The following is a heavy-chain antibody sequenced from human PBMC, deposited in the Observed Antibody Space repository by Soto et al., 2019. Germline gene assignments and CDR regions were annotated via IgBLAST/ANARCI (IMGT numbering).Heavy chain of an antibody. V-gene: IGHV3-7*03. J-gene: IGHJ6*02. CDR1: GFSFSTHC. Sequence: GGSVRLSCAASGFSFSTHCMNWVLQAPGKGLEWVANIKEDGSEKYHVDSVKGRFTISRDNAKNSLYLQMNSLRAEDTAVYYCVAAKRFYYYAMDVWGQGTTVTVSS. CDR2: IKEDGSEK. CDR3: VAAKRFYYYAMDV. D-gene: IGHD2-15*01.